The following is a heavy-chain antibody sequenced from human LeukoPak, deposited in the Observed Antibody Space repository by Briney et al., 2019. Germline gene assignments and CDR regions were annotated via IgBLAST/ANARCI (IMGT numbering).Heavy chain of an antibody. V-gene: IGHV3-21*01. CDR1: GFTFRSYA. CDR3: ARDILTFYGASDAFDI. D-gene: IGHD4-17*01. CDR2: ISSSSSYI. Sequence: KPGRSLRLSCEVSGFTFRSYAMHWVRQAPGKGLEWVSSISSSSSYIYYADSVKGRFTISRDNAKNSLYLQMNSLRAEDTAVYYCARDILTFYGASDAFDIWGQGTMVTVSS. J-gene: IGHJ3*02.